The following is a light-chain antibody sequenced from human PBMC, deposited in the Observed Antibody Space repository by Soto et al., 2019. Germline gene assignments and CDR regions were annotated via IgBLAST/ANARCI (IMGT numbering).Light chain of an antibody. J-gene: IGKJ5*01. Sequence: ELLLTQSPATLSVSPGERATLSCRASQNVLSNLAWYQQKPGQAPRLLIYGASTRATGLPARFSGSGSGTQFTLTISSLQSEDFAVYYCQQYNNWPITFGQGTRLEIK. CDR2: GAS. V-gene: IGKV3-15*01. CDR1: QNVLSN. CDR3: QQYNNWPIT.